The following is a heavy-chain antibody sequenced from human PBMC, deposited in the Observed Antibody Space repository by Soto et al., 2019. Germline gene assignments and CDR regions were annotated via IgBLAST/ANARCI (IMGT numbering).Heavy chain of an antibody. CDR1: GYTFTGYY. CDR3: ARDYGSVATTPRYYFDY. Sequence: QVQLVQSGAEVKKPGASVKVSCKASGYTFTGYYMHWVRQAPGQGLEWMGWINPNSGGTNYAQKFQGWVPMPRDTSISTAYMELSRLRSDDTAVYYCARDYGSVATTPRYYFDYWGQGTLVTVSS. D-gene: IGHD5-12*01. CDR2: INPNSGGT. J-gene: IGHJ4*02. V-gene: IGHV1-2*04.